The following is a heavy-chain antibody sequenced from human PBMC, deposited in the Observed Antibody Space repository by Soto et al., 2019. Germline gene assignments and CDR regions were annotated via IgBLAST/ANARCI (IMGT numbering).Heavy chain of an antibody. CDR1: GGTFSNYG. J-gene: IGHJ5*02. D-gene: IGHD3-22*01. CDR2: VIPLFGAA. V-gene: IGHV1-69*13. Sequence: SVKVSCKASGGTFSNYGINWVRQAPGQGLEWMGGVIPLFGAANYAQKFQGRVTITADASTSMVYMQLSSLRSEDTAVYYCAREQHDPYDASGYYFNWFDPWGQGTLVTVSS. CDR3: AREQHDPYDASGYYFNWFDP.